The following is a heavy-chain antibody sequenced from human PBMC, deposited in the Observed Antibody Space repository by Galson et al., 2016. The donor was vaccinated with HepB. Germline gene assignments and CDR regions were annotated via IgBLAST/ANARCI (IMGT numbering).Heavy chain of an antibody. CDR1: GFSFSNYA. CDR2: IRDYGAGT. CDR3: AKGTGNYYTDYFDH. J-gene: IGHJ4*02. V-gene: IGHV3-23*01. Sequence: SLRLSCAVSGFSFSNYAMSWVRQAPGKGLEWVSTIRDYGAGTYYAESVKGRFTVSRDNSKNTVYLQMSSLRDDDSAIYYCAKGTGNYYTDYFDHWGQGTPVTVSS. D-gene: IGHD1-14*01.